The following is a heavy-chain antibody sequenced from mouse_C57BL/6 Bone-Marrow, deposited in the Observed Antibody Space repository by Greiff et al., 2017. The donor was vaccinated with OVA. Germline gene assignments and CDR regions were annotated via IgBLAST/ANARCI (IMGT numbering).Heavy chain of an antibody. CDR1: GFTFSSYA. D-gene: IGHD1-1*01. CDR2: ISDGGSYT. J-gene: IGHJ3*01. Sequence: EVQGVESGGGLVKPGGSLKLSCAASGFTFSSYAMSWVRQTPEKRLEWVATISDGGSYTYYPDNVKGRFTISRDNAKNNLYLQMSHLKSEDTAMYYCARDRAYYYGSKAFAYWGQGTLVTVSA. V-gene: IGHV5-4*01. CDR3: ARDRAYYYGSKAFAY.